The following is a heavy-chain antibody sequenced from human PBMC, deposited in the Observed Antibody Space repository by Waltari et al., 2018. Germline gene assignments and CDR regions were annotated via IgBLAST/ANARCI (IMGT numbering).Heavy chain of an antibody. Sequence: QVQLVQSGAEVKKPGSSVKVSCKASGGTFSSYAISWVRQAPGQGLEWMGGIIPLFGTANYAHKFQGRVTITADESTSTAYMELSSLRSEDTAVYYCASIDYGDYGDAFDIWGQGTMVAVSS. J-gene: IGHJ3*02. CDR2: IIPLFGTA. CDR1: GGTFSSYA. D-gene: IGHD4-17*01. CDR3: ASIDYGDYGDAFDI. V-gene: IGHV1-69*01.